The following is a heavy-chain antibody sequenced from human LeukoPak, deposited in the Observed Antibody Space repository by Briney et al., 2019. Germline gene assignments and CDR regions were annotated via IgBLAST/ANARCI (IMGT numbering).Heavy chain of an antibody. J-gene: IGHJ4*02. V-gene: IGHV3-30*02. Sequence: GGSLGLSCAASGFILNNYYMHWVRQAPGKGLEWVASIQHGGGNQYYVDSVKGRFTISRDNSKNTLYLQMNSLRTEDTAVYYCAKREAVAAMSDFDYWGQGTLVTVSS. CDR2: IQHGGGNQ. CDR3: AKREAVAAMSDFDY. CDR1: GFILNNYY. D-gene: IGHD6-19*01.